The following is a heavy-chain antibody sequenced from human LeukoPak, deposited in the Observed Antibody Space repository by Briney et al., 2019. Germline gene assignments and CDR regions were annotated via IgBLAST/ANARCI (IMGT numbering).Heavy chain of an antibody. D-gene: IGHD1-14*01. J-gene: IGHJ4*02. CDR3: ARGRFTDNGVFDY. V-gene: IGHV3-7*01. CDR2: IRQDGSDK. CDR1: GFTFDTHR. Sequence: GGSLRLSCVASGFTFDTHRMNWVRQAPGKGLEWMANIRQDGSDKFYADSLKGRFTISRDNAKNSVFLQMNSLRAEDTAVYYCARGRFTDNGVFDYWGRGTLVTVSS.